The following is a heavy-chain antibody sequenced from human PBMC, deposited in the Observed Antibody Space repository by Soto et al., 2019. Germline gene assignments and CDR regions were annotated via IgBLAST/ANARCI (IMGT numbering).Heavy chain of an antibody. CDR1: GFTFSSYW. V-gene: IGHV3-74*01. Sequence: PGGSLRLSCAASGFTFSSYWMHWVRQAPGKGLVWVSRINSDGSSTSYADSVKGRFTISRDNAKNTLYLQMNSLRAEDTAVYYCARLSRITMVRGAPPSYYYYMDVWGKGTTVTVSS. CDR3: ARLSRITMVRGAPPSYYYYMDV. J-gene: IGHJ6*03. D-gene: IGHD3-10*01. CDR2: INSDGSST.